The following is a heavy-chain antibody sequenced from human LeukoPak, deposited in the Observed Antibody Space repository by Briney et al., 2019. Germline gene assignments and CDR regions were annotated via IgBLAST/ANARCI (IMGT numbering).Heavy chain of an antibody. CDR2: ISSTSGNV. CDR1: GFTFSSYS. D-gene: IGHD3-3*01. Sequence: AGGSLRLSCAASGFTFSSYSMSWVRQAPGKGLECVSYISSTSGNVDYADSVKGRFTISRDNAKNSLYLQMKSLRAEDTAVYYCAKFLWALTTISPLDVWGQGTTVTVSS. V-gene: IGHV3-48*04. CDR3: AKFLWALTTISPLDV. J-gene: IGHJ6*02.